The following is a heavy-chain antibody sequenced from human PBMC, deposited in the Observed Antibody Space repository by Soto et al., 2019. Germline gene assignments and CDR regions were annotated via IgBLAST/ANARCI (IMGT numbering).Heavy chain of an antibody. J-gene: IGHJ4*02. V-gene: IGHV3-30-3*01. CDR3: ARGGDNTGWYRVDY. CDR1: QFTLSRYT. D-gene: IGHD6-19*01. Sequence: GGSLRLSCAASQFTLSRYTMHWVRQAPGKRLEWAAVISYDGSNKYYADSVKGRFTISRDNSKNTLYLQMDSLKTEDTGFYYCARGGDNTGWYRVDYWGQGTLVTVSS. CDR2: ISYDGSNK.